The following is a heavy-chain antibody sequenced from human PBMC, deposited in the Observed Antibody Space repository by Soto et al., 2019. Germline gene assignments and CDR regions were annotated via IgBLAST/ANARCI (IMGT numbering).Heavy chain of an antibody. D-gene: IGHD2-8*01. Sequence: GESLKISCKGSGYSFTSYCIGWVRQMPGKGLEWMGIIYPCDSDTRYSPSFQGQVTISADKSIRTAYLQWSSLKASDTAMYYCARLMLYAMVGMDVWGQGTPVTFSS. CDR3: ARLMLYAMVGMDV. J-gene: IGHJ6*02. CDR2: IYPCDSDT. V-gene: IGHV5-51*01. CDR1: GYSFTSYC.